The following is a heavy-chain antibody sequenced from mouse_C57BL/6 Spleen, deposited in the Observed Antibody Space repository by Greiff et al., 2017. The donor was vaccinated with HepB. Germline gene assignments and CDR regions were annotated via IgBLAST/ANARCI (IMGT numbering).Heavy chain of an antibody. J-gene: IGHJ2*01. CDR3: ARSSGRAQAVFDY. CDR1: GYTFTSYT. CDR2: INPSSGYT. V-gene: IGHV1-4*01. D-gene: IGHD3-2*02. Sequence: QVQLKQSGAELVRPGASVKMSCKASGYTFTSYTMHWVKQRPGQGLEWIGYINPSSGYTKYNQKFKDKATLTADKSSSTAYMQLSSLTSEDSAVYYCARSSGRAQAVFDYWGQGTTLTVSS.